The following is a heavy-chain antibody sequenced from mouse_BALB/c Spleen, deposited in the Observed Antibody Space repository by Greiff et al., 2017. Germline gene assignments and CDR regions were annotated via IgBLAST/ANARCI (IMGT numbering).Heavy chain of an antibody. V-gene: IGHV1-18*01. CDR1: GYTFTDYN. Sequence: EVQLQQSGPELVKPGASVKIPCKASGYTFTDYNMDWVKQSHGKSLEWIGDINPNNGGTIYNQKFKGKATLTVDKSSSTAYMELRSLTSEDTAVYYCARSYCNYYAMDYWGQGTSVTVSS. J-gene: IGHJ4*01. CDR2: INPNNGGT. CDR3: ARSYCNYYAMDY. D-gene: IGHD2-10*02.